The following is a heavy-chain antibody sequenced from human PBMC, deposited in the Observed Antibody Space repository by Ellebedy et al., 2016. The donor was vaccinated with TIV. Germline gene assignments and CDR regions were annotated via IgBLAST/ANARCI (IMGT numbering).Heavy chain of an antibody. Sequence: AASVKVSCKASGYTFTRYHIHWVRQPPGQGLEWMGIINPSGGSTNYAQKFQGRVTMTRDTSTSTVYMELSSLRPEDTAVYYCARAGALYQKIPSSSYYYGMDVWGQGTTVTVSS. CDR1: GYTFTRYH. CDR2: INPSGGST. J-gene: IGHJ6*02. D-gene: IGHD6-6*01. CDR3: ARAGALYQKIPSSSYYYGMDV. V-gene: IGHV1-46*01.